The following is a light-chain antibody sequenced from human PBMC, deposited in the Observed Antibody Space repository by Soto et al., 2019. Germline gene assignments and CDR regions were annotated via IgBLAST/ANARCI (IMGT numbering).Light chain of an antibody. CDR2: DVT. CDR1: SSDVGGYNF. J-gene: IGLJ1*01. Sequence: QSVLTQPASVSGSPGQSITISCTGNSSDVGGYNFVSWYQHHPGKAPKLIIYDVTNRPSGISNRLSGSKSGNTASLTISGLQAEDEADYYCTSYTSSITYVFGTGTKVTVL. V-gene: IGLV2-14*03. CDR3: TSYTSSITYV.